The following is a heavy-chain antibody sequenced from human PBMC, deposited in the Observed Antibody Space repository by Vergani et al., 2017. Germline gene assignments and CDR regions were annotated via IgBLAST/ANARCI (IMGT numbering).Heavy chain of an antibody. V-gene: IGHV1-69*13. D-gene: IGHD3-22*01. CDR1: GGTFSSNS. CDR3: ARSSGYYSYYLDF. CDR2: IIPIFGTT. J-gene: IGHJ4*02. Sequence: QVQLVQSGAEVKKPGSSVKVSCKASGGTFSSNSISWVRQAPGQGLEWMGRIIPIFGTTSYAQKFQGRVTIPADESTSTAYMELSSLRSEDTAMYYCARSSGYYSYYLDFWGQGTLVPVSS.